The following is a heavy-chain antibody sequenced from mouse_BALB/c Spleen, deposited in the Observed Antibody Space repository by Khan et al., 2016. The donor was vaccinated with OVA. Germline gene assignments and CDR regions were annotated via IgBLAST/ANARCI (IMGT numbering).Heavy chain of an antibody. CDR3: ARSNYGTFAY. CDR2: ISSGGDNT. CDR1: GFTFSSYT. V-gene: IGHV5-9*03. Sequence: EVELVESGGGLVKPGGSLKLSCAASGFTFSSYTMSWVRQTLEKRLEWVATISSGGDNTYYPDSVKGRFPISRDNATNNLYLHMSSLRSADTALSYCARSNYGTFAYWGQGTLVTVSA. J-gene: IGHJ3*01. D-gene: IGHD2-1*01.